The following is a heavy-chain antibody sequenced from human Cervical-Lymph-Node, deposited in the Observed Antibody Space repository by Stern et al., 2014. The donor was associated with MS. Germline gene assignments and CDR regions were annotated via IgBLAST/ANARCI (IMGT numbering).Heavy chain of an antibody. J-gene: IGHJ6*02. CDR3: TTLDRSYPYYYYGMDV. CDR2: IKSKTDGGTT. D-gene: IGHD1-26*01. Sequence: VQLVESGGGLVKTGGSLRLSCAASGFTFRNAWMTWIRQAPGKGLEWDGRIKSKTDGGTTDYAAPVKGRFTISRDDSKNTLYLQMNSLKTEDTAVYYCTTLDRSYPYYYYGMDVWGQGTTVTVSS. V-gene: IGHV3-15*01. CDR1: GFTFRNAW.